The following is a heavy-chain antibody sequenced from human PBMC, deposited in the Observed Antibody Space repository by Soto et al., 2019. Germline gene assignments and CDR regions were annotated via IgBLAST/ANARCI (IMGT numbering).Heavy chain of an antibody. J-gene: IGHJ4*02. CDR1: GGSVSSYY. V-gene: IGHV4-59*08. D-gene: IGHD4-4*01. CDR2: IYYSGST. Sequence: SETLSLTCTVSGGSVSSYYWAWIRQSPGKALEWIGYIYYSGSTKYNPSLKSRVTMSVDTSNNQFSLRVSSVTAADAAVYYCARHSNRNYGLYYFDFWGLGALVTVSS. CDR3: ARHSNRNYGLYYFDF.